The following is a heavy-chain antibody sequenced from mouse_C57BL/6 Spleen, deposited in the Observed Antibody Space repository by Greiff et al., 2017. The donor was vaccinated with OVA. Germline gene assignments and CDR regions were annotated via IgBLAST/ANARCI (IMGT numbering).Heavy chain of an antibody. CDR3: ARSPLLSVRDFDY. D-gene: IGHD2-1*01. Sequence: QVQLKQPGAELVKPGASVKMSCKASGYTFTSYWITWVKQRPGQGLEWIGDIYPGSGSTNYNEKFKSKATLTVDTSPSTAYMQLSSLTSEDSAVYYCARSPLLSVRDFDYWGQGTTLTVSS. V-gene: IGHV1-55*01. CDR2: IYPGSGST. J-gene: IGHJ2*01. CDR1: GYTFTSYW.